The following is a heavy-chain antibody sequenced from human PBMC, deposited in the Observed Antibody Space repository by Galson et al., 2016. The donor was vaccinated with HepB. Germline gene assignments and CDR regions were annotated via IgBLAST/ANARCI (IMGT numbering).Heavy chain of an antibody. CDR1: GYTFTSFG. CDR3: ARDRGATGWLEAIDI. Sequence: SVKVSCKASGYTFTSFGISWVRQAPGQGLEWMGWVSPYNFDSKYAQKFQDRLSMATDRSASSAFMELTSLSSDDTAVYYCARDRGATGWLEAIDIWGQGTMVTVSS. J-gene: IGHJ3*02. CDR2: VSPYNFDS. V-gene: IGHV1-18*01. D-gene: IGHD4/OR15-4a*01.